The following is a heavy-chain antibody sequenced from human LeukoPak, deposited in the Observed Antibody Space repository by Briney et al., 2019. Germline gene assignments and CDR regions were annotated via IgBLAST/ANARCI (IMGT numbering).Heavy chain of an antibody. D-gene: IGHD3-10*01. V-gene: IGHV3-48*01. CDR1: GFTFSSYS. Sequence: GGSLRLSCAASGFTFSSYSMNWVRQAPGKGLEWVSCISSSSSTIYYADSVKGRFTISRDNAKNSLYLQMNSLRAEDTAVYYCARDDGEDYYGSGSYRYWGQGTLVTVSS. J-gene: IGHJ4*02. CDR3: ARDDGEDYYGSGSYRY. CDR2: ISSSSSTI.